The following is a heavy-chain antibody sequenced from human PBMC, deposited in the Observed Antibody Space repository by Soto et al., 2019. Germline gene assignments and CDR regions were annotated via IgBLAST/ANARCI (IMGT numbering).Heavy chain of an antibody. V-gene: IGHV4-59*01. CDR3: ARDRIPTGMDV. J-gene: IGHJ6*02. CDR2: IYNSGNT. CDR1: GGSISSYY. Sequence: PSETLSLTCTVSGGSISSYYWSWIRQPPGRGLEWIGYIYNSGNTNYNPSLKSRVTISLDTSKNQFSLKLSSVTAADTAVYYCARDRIPTGMDVWGQGTTVTVSS.